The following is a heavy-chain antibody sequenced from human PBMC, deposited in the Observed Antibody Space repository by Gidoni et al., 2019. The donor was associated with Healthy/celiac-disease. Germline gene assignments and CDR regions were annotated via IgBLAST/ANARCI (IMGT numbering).Heavy chain of an antibody. V-gene: IGHV3-23*01. CDR2: MSGSGGRT. J-gene: IGHJ4*02. Sequence: EVQLLESGGGLVQPGGSLRLSCAASGFTFSSYAMSWVRQAPGKGREWVAAMSGSGGRTYYADSVKGRFTISRDNSKNTLYLQMNSLRAEDTAVYYCAKRRDTMIVVTYDDYWGQGTLVTVSS. CDR1: GFTFSSYA. D-gene: IGHD3-22*01. CDR3: AKRRDTMIVVTYDDY.